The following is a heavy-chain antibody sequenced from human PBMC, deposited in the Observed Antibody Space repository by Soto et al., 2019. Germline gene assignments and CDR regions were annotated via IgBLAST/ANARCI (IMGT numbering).Heavy chain of an antibody. CDR3: ARGSAIFGVSRRYYYGMDV. CDR1: GGTFSSYA. D-gene: IGHD3-3*01. V-gene: IGHV1-69*01. Sequence: QVQLVQSGAEVKKPGSSVKVSCKASGGTFSSYAISWVRQAPGQGLEWMGGILPIFGTANDAQKFQGRVMITADESTSTAYMELSSLRSEDTAVYYCARGSAIFGVSRRYYYGMDVWGQGTTVTVSS. CDR2: ILPIFGTA. J-gene: IGHJ6*02.